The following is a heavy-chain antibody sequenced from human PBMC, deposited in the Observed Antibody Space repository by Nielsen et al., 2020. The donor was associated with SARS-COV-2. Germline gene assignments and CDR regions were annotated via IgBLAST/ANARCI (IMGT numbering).Heavy chain of an antibody. CDR3: ARDSSGTYRRVDY. CDR2: INPNGGST. V-gene: IGHV1-46*01. J-gene: IGHJ4*02. CDR1: GYTFTSYF. Sequence: ASVKVSCKASGYTFTSYFVHWVRQAPGQGLEWMGIINPNGGSTSSAQKFQGRVTMTRDTSTSTVYMEVSSLRSDDTAVYYCARDSSGTYRRVDYWGQGTLVTVSS. D-gene: IGHD3-22*01.